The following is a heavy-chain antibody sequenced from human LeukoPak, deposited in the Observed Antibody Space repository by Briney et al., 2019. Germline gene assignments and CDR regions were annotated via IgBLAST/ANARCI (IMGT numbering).Heavy chain of an antibody. CDR3: AKDWAVAGTAIFDY. CDR1: GFTFSNCA. V-gene: IGHV3-21*04. D-gene: IGHD6-19*01. Sequence: GGSLRLSCAASGFTFSNCAMNWVRQAPGKGLEWVSSISSSSSYIYYADSVKGRFTISRDNAENSLYLQMSSLRAEDTAVYYCAKDWAVAGTAIFDYWGQGTLVTVSS. J-gene: IGHJ4*02. CDR2: ISSSSSYI.